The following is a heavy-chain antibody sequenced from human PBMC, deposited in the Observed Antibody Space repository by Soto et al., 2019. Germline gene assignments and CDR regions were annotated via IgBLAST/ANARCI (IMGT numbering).Heavy chain of an antibody. CDR1: GYTFSGYY. CDR3: AVSLYGVVLHYYYRMDV. D-gene: IGHD3-3*01. Sequence: ASVKVSCKASGYTFSGYYIHWLRQAPGQGLEWMGWINPNSGGTNYAQKFLGRVTFTADDSTSTAYMEISGLTFEDTAFYYCAVSLYGVVLHYYYRMDVWGPGTSVTVSS. V-gene: IGHV1-2*02. J-gene: IGHJ6*02. CDR2: INPNSGGT.